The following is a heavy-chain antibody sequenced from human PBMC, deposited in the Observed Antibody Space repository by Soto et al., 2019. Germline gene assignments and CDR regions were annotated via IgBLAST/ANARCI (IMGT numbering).Heavy chain of an antibody. J-gene: IGHJ4*02. CDR3: GRGRSGQIVVFY. CDR2: IGPESGAT. D-gene: IGHD1-26*01. V-gene: IGHV1-2*02. Sequence: ASVKVSCKASGYTFTGHYTHWVRQAPEQGPEWMGEIGPESGATRYAQKFQGRVTMTRDMSITTVYMELNNLSPDDTAVYYCGRGRSGQIVVFYWGQGTPVTVSS. CDR1: GYTFTGHY.